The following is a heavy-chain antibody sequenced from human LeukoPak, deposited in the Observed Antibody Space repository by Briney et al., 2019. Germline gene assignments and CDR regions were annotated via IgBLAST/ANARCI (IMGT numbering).Heavy chain of an antibody. CDR3: ARSREPHYYGSGSYYI. J-gene: IGHJ4*02. CDR2: INHSGST. Sequence: TSETLSLTCAVYGGSFSGYYWSWIRQPPGKGLEWIGEINHSGSTNYNPSLKSRVTISVDTSKNQFSLKLSSVTAADTAVYYCARSREPHYYGSGSYYIWGQGTLVTVSS. D-gene: IGHD3-10*01. V-gene: IGHV4-34*01. CDR1: GGSFSGYY.